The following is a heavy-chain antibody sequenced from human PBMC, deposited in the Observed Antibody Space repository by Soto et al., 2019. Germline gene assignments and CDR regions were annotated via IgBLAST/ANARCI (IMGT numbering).Heavy chain of an antibody. J-gene: IGHJ6*04. Sequence: QVQLVEFGGGVVQPGGSLRLSCAASGFTFNNYAMHWVRQAPGKGLEWVAVISKEATNKFYAVSVRGRFTISRDNSRNTLYLQVNSLRAEATAVYFCAKDERTSGWHGCLDVWGTGTTVTVSS. CDR1: GFTFNNYA. CDR3: AKDERTSGWHGCLDV. D-gene: IGHD6-19*01. CDR2: ISKEATNK. V-gene: IGHV3-30*18.